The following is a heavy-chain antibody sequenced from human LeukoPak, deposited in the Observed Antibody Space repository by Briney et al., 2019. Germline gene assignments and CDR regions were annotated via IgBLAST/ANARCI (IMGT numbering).Heavy chain of an antibody. Sequence: PSVTLSLTCTVSGGSISSHYWSWIRQPAGKGLEWIGRIYSSGSTNYKPSLKSRVTISVDKSKNQFSLKLSSVTAADTAVYYCAREGNRLSFEYWGQGTLVTVAS. J-gene: IGHJ4*02. V-gene: IGHV4-4*07. CDR1: GGSISSHY. CDR3: AREGNRLSFEY. CDR2: IYSSGST.